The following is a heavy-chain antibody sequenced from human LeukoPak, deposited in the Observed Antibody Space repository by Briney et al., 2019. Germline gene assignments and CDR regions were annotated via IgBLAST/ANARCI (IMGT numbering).Heavy chain of an antibody. D-gene: IGHD4-17*01. Sequence: PGGSLRLSCAASGFTFSNHWMSWVRQAPGKGLEWVAHIKEDGSEKYYVDSVKGRFTISRDNAQNSLYLQMNSLRADDTALYYCARGHYGRDYWGQGTLVTVSS. CDR2: IKEDGSEK. CDR1: GFTFSNHW. CDR3: ARGHYGRDY. J-gene: IGHJ4*02. V-gene: IGHV3-7*04.